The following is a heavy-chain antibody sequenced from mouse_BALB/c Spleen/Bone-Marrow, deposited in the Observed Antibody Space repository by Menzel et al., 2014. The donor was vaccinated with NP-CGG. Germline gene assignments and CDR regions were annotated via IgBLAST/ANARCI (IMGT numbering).Heavy chain of an antibody. V-gene: IGHV1-69*02. CDR1: GYTFTNYW. CDR2: IDPSDSYS. Sequence: QVHVKQSGAELVKPGASVKLSCKASGYTFTNYWMHWVKQRPGQGLEWIGEIDPSDSYSNYNQNFKGKATLTVDKSSSTAYMQLTSLTSEDSAVYYCAGGVVYYYAMDYWGQGTSVTVSS. CDR3: AGGVVYYYAMDY. J-gene: IGHJ4*01.